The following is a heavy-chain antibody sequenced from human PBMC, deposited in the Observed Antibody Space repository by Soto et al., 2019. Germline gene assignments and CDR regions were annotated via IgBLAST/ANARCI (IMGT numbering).Heavy chain of an antibody. CDR3: VRDDVGVGIDY. J-gene: IGHJ4*02. V-gene: IGHV3-74*03. CDR1: GFTFSSYS. D-gene: IGHD1-26*01. CDR2: IDSDGNTT. Sequence: PGGSLRLSCAASGFTFSSYSMNWVRQAPGKGPEWVSHIDSDGNTTTYADSVKGRFTISRDNAKNTVYLQMNSLRAEDTAVYYCVRDDVGVGIDYWGLGTLVTVSS.